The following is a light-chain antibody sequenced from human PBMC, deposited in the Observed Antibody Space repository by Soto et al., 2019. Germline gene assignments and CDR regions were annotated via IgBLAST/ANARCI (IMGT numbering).Light chain of an antibody. Sequence: EIVLTQSPATLSVSPGERATLSCRASQSVSSKLAWYQQKPGQAPRLLIYGASTRATGIPARFSGSGSGTEFTLTISSLQSEDFAVYYCQQYNNWPPVTFGGGTKVEIK. CDR3: QQYNNWPPVT. J-gene: IGKJ4*01. V-gene: IGKV3-15*01. CDR1: QSVSSK. CDR2: GAS.